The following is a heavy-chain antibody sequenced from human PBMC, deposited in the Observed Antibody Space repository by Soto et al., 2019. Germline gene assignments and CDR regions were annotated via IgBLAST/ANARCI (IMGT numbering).Heavy chain of an antibody. D-gene: IGHD6-13*01. J-gene: IGHJ6*02. CDR2: IYYSGST. Sequence: SETLSRTCTVSGGSISSGGYYWSWIRQHPGKGLEWIGYIYYSGSTYYNPSLKSRGTISVDTSKNQFSLKLSSVTAADTAVYYCARGVYSSSWYYYYGMDAWGQGTTVTVSS. CDR3: ARGVYSSSWYYYYGMDA. V-gene: IGHV4-31*03. CDR1: GGSISSGGYY.